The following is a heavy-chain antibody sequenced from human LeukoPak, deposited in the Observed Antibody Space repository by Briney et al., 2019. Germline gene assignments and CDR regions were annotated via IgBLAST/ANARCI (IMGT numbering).Heavy chain of an antibody. CDR3: ARARNYDYVWGSYRSAFDI. CDR2: IYTSGST. CDR1: GGSISSYY. D-gene: IGHD3-16*01. V-gene: IGHV4-4*07. J-gene: IGHJ3*02. Sequence: SETLSLTCTVSGGSISSYYLSWIRQPAGRGLEWIGRIYTSGSTNYNPSLKSRVTMSVDTSKNQFSLKLSSVTAAVTAVYYCARARNYDYVWGSYRSAFDIWGQGTMVTVSS.